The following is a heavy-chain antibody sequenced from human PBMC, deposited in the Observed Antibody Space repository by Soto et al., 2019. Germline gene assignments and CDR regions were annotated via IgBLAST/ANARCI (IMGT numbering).Heavy chain of an antibody. CDR1: GFTFSSYG. J-gene: IGHJ4*02. D-gene: IGHD5-18*01. CDR3: AKDSVMGYSYVFDY. CDR2: ISYDGSNK. Sequence: QVQLVESGGGVVQPGRSLRLSCAASGFTFSSYGMHWVRQAPGKGLEWVAVISYDGSNKYYADSVKGRFTISRDNSKNTLYLQMNSLRAEDTAVYYCAKDSVMGYSYVFDYWGQGTLVTVSS. V-gene: IGHV3-30*18.